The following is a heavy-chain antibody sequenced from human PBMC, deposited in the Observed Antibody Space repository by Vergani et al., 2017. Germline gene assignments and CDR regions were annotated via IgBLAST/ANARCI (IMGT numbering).Heavy chain of an antibody. CDR1: GFTFSSYS. D-gene: IGHD3-9*01. V-gene: IGHV3-48*04. CDR3: ARDYILTGYGGNMDV. CDR2: ISSSSSTI. J-gene: IGHJ6*02. Sequence: EVQLVESGGGLVQPGGSLRLSCAASGFTFSSYSMNWVRQAPGKGLECVSYISSSSSTIYYADSVKGRFTISRDNAKNSLYLQMNSLRAEDTAVYYCARDYILTGYGGNMDVWGQGTTVTVSS.